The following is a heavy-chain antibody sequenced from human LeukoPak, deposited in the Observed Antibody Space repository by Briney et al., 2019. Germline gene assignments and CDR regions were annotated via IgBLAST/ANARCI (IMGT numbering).Heavy chain of an antibody. D-gene: IGHD3-9*01. CDR1: GFTFSSYA. J-gene: IGHJ4*02. CDR3: ARGGYQGLRYFDPHEIFDY. CDR2: ISYDGSNK. V-gene: IGHV3-30*04. Sequence: GGSLRLSCAASGFTFSSYAMHWVRQAPGKGLEWVAVISYDGSNKHYADSVKGRFTISSDNSKNTLYLQMNSLRAEDTAVYYCARGGYQGLRYFDPHEIFDYWGQGTLVTVSS.